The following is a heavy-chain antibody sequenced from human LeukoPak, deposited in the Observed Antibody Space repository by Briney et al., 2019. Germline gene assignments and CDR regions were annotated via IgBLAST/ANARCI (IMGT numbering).Heavy chain of an antibody. J-gene: IGHJ4*02. CDR3: AIDSTRFNWGYFDY. CDR1: GYTFTSYG. Sequence: ASVKVSCKASGYTFTSYGISWVRQAPGEGLEWMGWMNPDIGGTSYAPKFQDRVTMTRDTSISTVYVELSRLTSDDTAVYYCAIDSTRFNWGYFDYWGQGTLVTVSS. V-gene: IGHV1-2*02. D-gene: IGHD5-24*01. CDR2: MNPDIGGT.